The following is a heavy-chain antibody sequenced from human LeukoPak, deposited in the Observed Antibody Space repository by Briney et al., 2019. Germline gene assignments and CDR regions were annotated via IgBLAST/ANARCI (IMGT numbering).Heavy chain of an antibody. Sequence: SETLSLTCTVSGGSIGTYYWTWIRQSPGKGLEWIGNIYLTGTRYNPYLQSRVTISVDRSRNQFFLKMSSVTAADTAVYYCARHIGGGIEDMDVWGKGTKVIVSS. V-gene: IGHV4-59*08. CDR2: IYLTGT. CDR3: ARHIGGGIEDMDV. J-gene: IGHJ6*03. D-gene: IGHD3-16*02. CDR1: GGSIGTYY.